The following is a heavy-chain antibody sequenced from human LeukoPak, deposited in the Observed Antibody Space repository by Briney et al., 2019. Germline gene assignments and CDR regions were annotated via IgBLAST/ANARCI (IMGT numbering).Heavy chain of an antibody. J-gene: IGHJ4*02. CDR3: ARGRGVVPAARIFDY. D-gene: IGHD2-2*01. V-gene: IGHV4-34*01. CDR1: GGSFSGYY. Sequence: SETLSLTCAVYGGSFSGYYWSWIRQPPGKGLEWIGEINHSGSTNYSPSLKSRVTISVDTSKNQFSLKLSSVTAADTAVYYCARGRGVVPAARIFDYWGQGTLVTVSS. CDR2: INHSGST.